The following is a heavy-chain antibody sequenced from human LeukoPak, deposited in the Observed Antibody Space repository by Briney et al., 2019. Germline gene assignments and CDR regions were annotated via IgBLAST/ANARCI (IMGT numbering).Heavy chain of an antibody. CDR2: IYPGDSDT. V-gene: IGHV5-51*01. CDR3: AYGKYYFDY. Sequence: GESLKISCKGSGYRFTSNWIAWVRQMPGKGLEWMGIIYPGDSDTRYSPSFQGQVTISADKSISTAYLQWSSLRASDTAIYFCAYGKYYFDYWGQETLVTVSS. D-gene: IGHD3-16*01. CDR1: GYRFTSNW. J-gene: IGHJ4*02.